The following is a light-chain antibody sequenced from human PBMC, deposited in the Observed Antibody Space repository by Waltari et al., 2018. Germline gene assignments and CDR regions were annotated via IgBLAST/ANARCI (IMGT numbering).Light chain of an antibody. V-gene: IGLV2-14*03. Sequence: QSALTQPASVSGSPGQSITIPCPGTSSDVGVYNYVSWYQQHPGKAPQLMIYDVNSRPSGVSNRFSGSKSGNTASLTISGLQAEDEADYYCCSFTSSSTWVFGGGTKVTVL. CDR2: DVN. CDR3: CSFTSSSTWV. CDR1: SSDVGVYNY. J-gene: IGLJ3*02.